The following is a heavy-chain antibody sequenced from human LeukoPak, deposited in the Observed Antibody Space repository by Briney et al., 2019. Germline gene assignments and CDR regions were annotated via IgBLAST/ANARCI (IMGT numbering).Heavy chain of an antibody. J-gene: IGHJ4*02. CDR2: ISSSSSYI. CDR3: ARDRSGFYSVDY. Sequence: PGRSLRLSCAASGFTFDDYAMHWVRQAPGKGLEWVSSISSSSSYIYYADSVKGRFTISRDNAKNSLYLQMNSLRAEDTAVYYCARDRSGFYSVDYWGQGTLVTVSS. CDR1: GFTFDDYA. V-gene: IGHV3-21*01. D-gene: IGHD5-12*01.